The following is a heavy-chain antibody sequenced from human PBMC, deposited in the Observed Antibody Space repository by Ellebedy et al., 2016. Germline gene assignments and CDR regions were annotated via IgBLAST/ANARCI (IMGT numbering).Heavy chain of an antibody. D-gene: IGHD2-2*01. CDR2: IDPSDSYT. J-gene: IGHJ6*02. CDR1: GYSFTSYW. Sequence: GESLKISCKGSGYSFTSYWISWVRQMPGKGLEWMGRIDPSDSYTNYSPSFQGHVTISADKSISTAFLQWSSLKASDTAMYYCGAAGSSTSLTPYYYYGMDVWGQGTTVTVSS. CDR3: GAAGSSTSLTPYYYYGMDV. V-gene: IGHV5-10-1*01.